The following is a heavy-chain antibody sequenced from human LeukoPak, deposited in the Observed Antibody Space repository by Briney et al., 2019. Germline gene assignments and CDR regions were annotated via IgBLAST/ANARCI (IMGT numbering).Heavy chain of an antibody. CDR2: IYYSGST. CDR1: GGSISSSSYY. Sequence: SETLSLTCTVSGGSISSSSYYWGWIRQPPGKGLEWIGSIYYSGSTYYNPSLKSRVTISVDTSKNQFSLKLSSVTAADTAVYYCARARRLGYCSGGSCYSGTPTFDYWGQGTLVTVSS. CDR3: ARARRLGYCSGGSCYSGTPTFDY. J-gene: IGHJ4*02. D-gene: IGHD2-15*01. V-gene: IGHV4-39*07.